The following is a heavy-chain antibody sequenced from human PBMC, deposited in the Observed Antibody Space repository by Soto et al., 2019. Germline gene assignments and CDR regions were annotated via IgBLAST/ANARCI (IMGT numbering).Heavy chain of an antibody. Sequence: SETLSLTCAVYGGSFSGYYWTWIRQPPGTGLEWIGEINHSGSTNYNPSLKSRVTISVDTSKNQFSLKLTSVTAADTAVYYCARLLTYSSSWYYFDEWGQGTLVTVSS. J-gene: IGHJ4*02. CDR3: ARLLTYSSSWYYFDE. CDR2: INHSGST. CDR1: GGSFSGYY. V-gene: IGHV4-34*01. D-gene: IGHD6-13*01.